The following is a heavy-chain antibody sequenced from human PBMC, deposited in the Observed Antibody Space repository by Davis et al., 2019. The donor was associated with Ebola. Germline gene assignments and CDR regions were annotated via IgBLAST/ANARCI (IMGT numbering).Heavy chain of an antibody. V-gene: IGHV1-69*13. Sequence: SVKVSCKASGGTFSSYAISWVRQAPGQGLEWMGEIIPIFGTANYAQRFQGRVTITADESTTTAYMELSSLRSEDTAVYYCARDRYSDGSGYFFEQSHWGQGTLVTVSS. J-gene: IGHJ4*02. D-gene: IGHD3-22*01. CDR2: IIPIFGTA. CDR1: GGTFSSYA. CDR3: ARDRYSDGSGYFFEQSH.